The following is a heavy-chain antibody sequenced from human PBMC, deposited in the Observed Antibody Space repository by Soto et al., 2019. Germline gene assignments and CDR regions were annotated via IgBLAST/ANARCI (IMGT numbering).Heavy chain of an antibody. V-gene: IGHV4-34*01. CDR3: ARGRTXRNYADDSSDYFYFFDY. D-gene: IGHD3-22*01. CDR1: GGSFSCYY. Sequence: PSGTLSLTCAVYGGSFSCYYWSWIRQPPGKGLEWIGEINHTGSTNYNPSLKSRVTISVDRSKNQFSLKLTSANAADTAVYYCARGRTXRNYADDSSDYFYFFDYWGQGTQVTVSS. J-gene: IGHJ4*02. CDR2: INHTGST.